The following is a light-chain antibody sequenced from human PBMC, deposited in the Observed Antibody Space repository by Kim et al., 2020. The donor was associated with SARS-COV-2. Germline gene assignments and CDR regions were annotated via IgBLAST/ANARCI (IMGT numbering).Light chain of an antibody. J-gene: IGKJ1*01. V-gene: IGKV1-8*01. CDR3: QQYYSYPWT. CDR2: AAS. CDR1: QGISSY. Sequence: ASTGDRVTIACRASQGISSYLAWYQQKPGKAPKLLIYAASTLQSGVPSRFSGSGSGTDFTLTISCLQSEDFATYYCQQYYSYPWTFGQGTKVDIK.